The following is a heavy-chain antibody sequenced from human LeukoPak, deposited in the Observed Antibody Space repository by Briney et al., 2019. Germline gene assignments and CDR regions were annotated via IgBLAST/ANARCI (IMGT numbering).Heavy chain of an antibody. J-gene: IGHJ1*01. CDR3: ARLLGYCSSTSCLRYFQH. CDR2: ITGSGGST. D-gene: IGHD2-2*01. V-gene: IGHV3-23*01. Sequence: GGSLRLSCAASGFIFKNYAMSWVRQAPGKGLEWVSGITGSGGSTYHADSVKGRLTISRDNSKNTLYLQMNSLRAEDTAVYYCARLLGYCSSTSCLRYFQHWGQGTLVTVSS. CDR1: GFIFKNYA.